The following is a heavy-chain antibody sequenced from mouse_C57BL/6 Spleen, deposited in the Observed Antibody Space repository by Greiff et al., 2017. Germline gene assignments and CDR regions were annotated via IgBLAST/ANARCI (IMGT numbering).Heavy chain of an antibody. CDR1: GYTFTSYW. CDR2: IDPNSGGT. D-gene: IGHD3-3*01. V-gene: IGHV1-72*01. Sequence: QVQLQQPGAEFVKPGASVKLSCKASGYTFTSYWMHWVKQRPGRGLEWIGRIDPNSGGTKYNEKFKSKATLTVDKPYSTAYMQISSLTSEDSAVFYWAREGCSNLFAYWGQGTLVTVSA. CDR3: AREGCSNLFAY. J-gene: IGHJ3*01.